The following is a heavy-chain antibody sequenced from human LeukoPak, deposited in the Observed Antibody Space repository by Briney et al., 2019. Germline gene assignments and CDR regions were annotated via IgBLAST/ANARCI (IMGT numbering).Heavy chain of an antibody. CDR3: ATQFPDAS. Sequence: SQTLSVTCAVSGGSISSGGYSWSWIRQPPGKGLEWIGYIYHSGSTYYNPSLKSRVTISVDRSKNQFSLKLSSVTAADTAVYYYATQFPDASWGQGTLVTVSS. CDR2: IYHSGST. V-gene: IGHV4-30-2*01. J-gene: IGHJ4*02. CDR1: GGSISSGGYS.